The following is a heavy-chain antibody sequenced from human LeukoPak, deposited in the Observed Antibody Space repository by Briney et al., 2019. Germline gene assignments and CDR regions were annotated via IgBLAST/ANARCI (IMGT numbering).Heavy chain of an antibody. J-gene: IGHJ4*02. CDR3: ASLGTAAVFDY. Sequence: PGGSLRLSCAASGFTFSSYSMNWVRQAPGKGLEWVSSISSSSSYIYYADSVKGRFTISRDNAKNSLYLQMNSLRAEDTAVYYCASLGTAAVFDYWGQGTLVTVSS. V-gene: IGHV3-21*01. CDR1: GFTFSSYS. CDR2: ISSSSSYI. D-gene: IGHD6-13*01.